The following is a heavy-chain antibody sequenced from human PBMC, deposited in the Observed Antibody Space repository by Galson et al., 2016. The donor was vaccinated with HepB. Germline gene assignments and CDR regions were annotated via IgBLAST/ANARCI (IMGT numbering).Heavy chain of an antibody. J-gene: IGHJ4*02. D-gene: IGHD7-27*01. Sequence: VSGGSISSSSYYWGWIRQPPGKGLEWIGYIYYSGSTYYNPSLKSRVTISVDTSKNQFSLKLSSVTAADTAVYYCARDEGAGEYFDYWGQGTLVTVSS. CDR3: ARDEGAGEYFDY. CDR1: GGSISSSSYY. V-gene: IGHV4-31*02. CDR2: IYYSGST.